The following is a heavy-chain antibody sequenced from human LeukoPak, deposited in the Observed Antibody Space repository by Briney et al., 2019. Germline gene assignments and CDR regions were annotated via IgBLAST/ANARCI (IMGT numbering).Heavy chain of an antibody. J-gene: IGHJ4*02. V-gene: IGHV3-11*04. CDR1: GFTFSDYY. CDR2: ISSSGSTI. D-gene: IGHD3-10*01. CDR3: ARGATMVRGVIHY. Sequence: GGSLRLSCGVSGFTFSDYYMSWIRQAPGKGLEWVSYISSSGSTIYYADSVKGRFTISRDNAKNSLYLQMNSLRAEDTAVYYCARGATMVRGVIHYWGQGTLVTVSS.